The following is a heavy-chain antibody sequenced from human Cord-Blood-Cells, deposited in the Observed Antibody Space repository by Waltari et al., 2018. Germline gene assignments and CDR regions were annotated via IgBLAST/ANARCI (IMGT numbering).Heavy chain of an antibody. V-gene: IGHV1-8*03. Sequence: QVQLVQSGAEVKKPGASVKVSCKASGYTFTSYDINWVRQATGQGLEWMGWMNPDISNTGNAPKIQGRDTNTRNTSISTAYMALSSLRSEDTAVYHCARGGGRRGAFDIWGQGTMVTVSS. D-gene: IGHD1-26*01. J-gene: IGHJ3*02. CDR1: GYTFTSYD. CDR2: MNPDISNT. CDR3: ARGGGRRGAFDI.